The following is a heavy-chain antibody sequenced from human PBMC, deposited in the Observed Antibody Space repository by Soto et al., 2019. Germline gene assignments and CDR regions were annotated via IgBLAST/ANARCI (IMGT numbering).Heavy chain of an antibody. J-gene: IGHJ5*02. CDR1: GASMNSYH. V-gene: IGHV4-4*07. CDR2: IHSSGST. Sequence: SETLSLTCTVSGASMNSYHWSWIRQPAGKGLEWMGHIHSSGSTNYNPSLKSRVTMSVDTSKNQFSLRLMSLTAADTAVYYCARDQGVAAAGITLFDPWGQGSLVTVSS. CDR3: ARDQGVAAAGITLFDP. D-gene: IGHD6-13*01.